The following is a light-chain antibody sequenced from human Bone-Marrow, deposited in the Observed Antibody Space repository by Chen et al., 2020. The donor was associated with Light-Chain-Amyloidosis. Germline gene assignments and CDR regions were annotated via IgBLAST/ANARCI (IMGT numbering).Light chain of an antibody. Sequence: SYELTQPPSVSVSPGQTARITCSGDDLPTKYAYWYQQKPGQAPVLVKHRDTERPSGISERFYGSSSGTTATLNISGVQAEEEADYHCQSADSSGTYEVIFGGGTKLTVL. CDR1: DLPTKY. V-gene: IGLV3-25*02. CDR3: QSADSSGTYEVI. CDR2: RDT. J-gene: IGLJ2*01.